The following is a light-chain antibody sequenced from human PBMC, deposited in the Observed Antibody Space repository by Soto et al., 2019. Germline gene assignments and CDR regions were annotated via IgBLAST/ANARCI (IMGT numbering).Light chain of an antibody. J-gene: IGKJ3*01. CDR3: QHCDYLPI. CDR1: QDITSY. Sequence: DIQMTQSPSSLSPSVGDRVTITCQASQDITSYLNWYQHKPGKAPKLLIYDASILEAGVPSRFSGSGSGTDFTFTISSLQPEDVTTYYCQHCDYLPIFGPGTTVDFK. V-gene: IGKV1-33*01. CDR2: DAS.